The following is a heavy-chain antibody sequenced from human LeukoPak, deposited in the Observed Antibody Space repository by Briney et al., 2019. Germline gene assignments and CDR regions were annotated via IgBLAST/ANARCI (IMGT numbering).Heavy chain of an antibody. CDR2: ISTYNGNA. CDR3: ARRAIAATSYFDY. V-gene: IGHV1-18*01. CDR1: GYTFTSYG. D-gene: IGHD2-15*01. Sequence: ASVKVSCKASGYTFTSYGINWVGQAPGQGLEWMGWISTYNGNANYAQKLQGRVTMTRDTSTSAAYMELRSLRSDDTAVYYCARRAIAATSYFDYWGQGTLVTVSS. J-gene: IGHJ4*02.